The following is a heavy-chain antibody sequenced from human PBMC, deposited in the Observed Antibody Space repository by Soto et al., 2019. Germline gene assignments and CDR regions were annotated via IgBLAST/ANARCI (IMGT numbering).Heavy chain of an antibody. D-gene: IGHD6-6*01. J-gene: IGHJ4*02. Sequence: GGSLRLSCAASGFTFSSYSMNWVRQAPGKGLEWVSSISSSSSYIYYADSVKGRFTISRDNAKNSLYLQMNSLRAEDTAVYYCARDLPEYSSSSVVDYWGQGTLVTVSS. V-gene: IGHV3-21*01. CDR3: ARDLPEYSSSSVVDY. CDR1: GFTFSSYS. CDR2: ISSSSSYI.